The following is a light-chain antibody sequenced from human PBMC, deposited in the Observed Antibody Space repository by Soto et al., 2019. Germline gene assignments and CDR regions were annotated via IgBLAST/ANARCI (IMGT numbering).Light chain of an antibody. V-gene: IGKV1-39*01. CDR1: QSINLY. J-gene: IGKJ2*01. Sequence: IQLTQSPSSLSASVGDSVTVTCRASQSINLYLNWYQQKPGKAPTLLIYGASTLQSGVPSRFSVGGSRTDFTLAISSLQTEDFATYYCQESYRSPYSFGQGTKLEI. CDR2: GAS. CDR3: QESYRSPYS.